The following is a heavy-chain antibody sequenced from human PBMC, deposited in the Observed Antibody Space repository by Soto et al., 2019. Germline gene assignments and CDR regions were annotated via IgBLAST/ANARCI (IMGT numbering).Heavy chain of an antibody. Sequence: QVHLVQSGAEVKKPGASVTVSCKGSGYDFTTYGITWVRQAPGQGLEWMAWLSAHNGNTDYAQKHQGSVTVTRDTSTITAYMELRSLRSDDTAMYYCARGRYGDYWGQGDLVTVSA. D-gene: IGHD1-1*01. J-gene: IGHJ4*02. CDR1: GYDFTTYG. CDR2: LSAHNGNT. V-gene: IGHV1-18*01. CDR3: ARGRYGDY.